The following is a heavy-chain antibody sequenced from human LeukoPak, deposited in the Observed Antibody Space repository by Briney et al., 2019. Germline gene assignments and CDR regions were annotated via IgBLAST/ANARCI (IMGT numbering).Heavy chain of an antibody. J-gene: IGHJ4*02. V-gene: IGHV3-9*01. CDR1: GFTFDDYA. CDR3: AKEGLSHFDY. D-gene: IGHD3-16*02. CDR2: ISWNSGSI. Sequence: PGRSLRLSCAASGFTFDDYAMHWVRQAPGKGLEWVSGISWNSGSIGYADSVKGRFTISRDNAKNSLYLQMNSLRAEDTALYYCAKEGLSHFDYWGQGTLVTVSS.